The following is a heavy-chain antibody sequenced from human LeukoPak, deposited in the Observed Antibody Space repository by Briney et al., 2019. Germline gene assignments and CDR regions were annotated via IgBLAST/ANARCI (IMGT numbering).Heavy chain of an antibody. D-gene: IGHD4-17*01. CDR1: GYTFTGYH. Sequence: ASVKVSCKASGYTFTGYHIHWVRQAPGQGLEWMGWINPNSGGTNYAQKFQGRVTMTRDTSISTAYMELSRLRSDDTAVYYCARPIYGEKNWFDPWGQGTLVTVSS. CDR3: ARPIYGEKNWFDP. J-gene: IGHJ5*02. V-gene: IGHV1-2*02. CDR2: INPNSGGT.